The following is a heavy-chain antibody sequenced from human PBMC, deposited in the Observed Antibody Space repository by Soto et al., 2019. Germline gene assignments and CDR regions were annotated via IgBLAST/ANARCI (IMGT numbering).Heavy chain of an antibody. CDR1: RGSFSYFH. J-gene: IGHJ4*02. D-gene: IGHD3-16*01. V-gene: IGHV4-34*01. CDR2: IHTSGST. Sequence: QVQLQQWGGGLLKPSETLSLTCGLHRGSFSYFHWSWIRQPPGKGLEWIGEIHTSGSTNYNQSLRSRVTMSIDTAAIQFSLTLNSVTAGETAVYYCARGGGNPASTNDFWGQGALVTVSS. CDR3: ARGGGNPASTNDF.